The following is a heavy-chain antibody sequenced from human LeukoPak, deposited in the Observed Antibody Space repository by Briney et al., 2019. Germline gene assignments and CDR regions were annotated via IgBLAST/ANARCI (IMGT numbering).Heavy chain of an antibody. Sequence: PGESLQISFKGSGYRFTSYWIVWVRQMPGKGLEWMGIIFPGDSDTTYSPSFQGQVTLSADKSVSTAYLQWSSLKASDTAMFYCARRAGYYGSSGYYSLDYWGQGTLVTVSS. CDR3: ARRAGYYGSSGYYSLDY. CDR2: IFPGDSDT. CDR1: GYRFTSYW. D-gene: IGHD3-22*01. V-gene: IGHV5-51*01. J-gene: IGHJ4*02.